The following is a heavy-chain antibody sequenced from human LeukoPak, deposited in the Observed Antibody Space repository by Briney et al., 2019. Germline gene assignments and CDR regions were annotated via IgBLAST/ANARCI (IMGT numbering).Heavy chain of an antibody. J-gene: IGHJ4*02. CDR2: TNPSGGST. CDR1: GYTFTSYY. V-gene: IGHV1-46*01. D-gene: IGHD2-15*01. CDR3: ARAGYCSGGSCYGALDY. Sequence: ASVKVSCKASGYTFTSYYMHWVRQAPGQGLEWMGITNPSGGSTSYAQKFQGRVTMTRDTSTSTVYMELSSLRSEDTAVYYCARAGYCSGGSCYGALDYWGQGTLVTVSS.